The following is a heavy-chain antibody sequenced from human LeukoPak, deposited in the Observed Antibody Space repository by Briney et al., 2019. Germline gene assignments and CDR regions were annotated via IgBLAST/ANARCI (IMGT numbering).Heavy chain of an antibody. J-gene: IGHJ4*02. CDR1: GFTFITYW. CDR2: INNDGGNT. V-gene: IGHV3-74*01. CDR3: ARPSVAGPYFDF. Sequence: PGGSLRLSCAASGFTFITYWMHWVRQAPGKGLVWVSRINNDGGNTNYADSVKGRFTISRDNAKNTLYLQMNSLRAEDTAVYYCARPSVAGPYFDFWGQGTLVTVSS. D-gene: IGHD6-19*01.